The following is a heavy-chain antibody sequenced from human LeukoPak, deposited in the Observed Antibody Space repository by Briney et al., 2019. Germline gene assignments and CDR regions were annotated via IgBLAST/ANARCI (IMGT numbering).Heavy chain of an antibody. J-gene: IGHJ4*02. CDR3: ARLGFSDGSDNWLSDN. CDR1: GGSISSYY. CDR2: IYYSGST. D-gene: IGHD3-10*01. V-gene: IGHV4-59*01. Sequence: SETLSLTCTVSGGSISSYYWSWIRQPPGKGLEWIGYIYYSGSTNYNPSLKSRVTISVDTSKNQFSLKLNSVSAADTAVYYCARLGFSDGSDNWLSDNWGQGTLVTVSS.